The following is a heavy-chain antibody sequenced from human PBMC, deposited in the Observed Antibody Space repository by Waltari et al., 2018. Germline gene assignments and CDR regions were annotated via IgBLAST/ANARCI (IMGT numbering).Heavy chain of an antibody. CDR3: ARDYRYFDWLLQGYYYYGMDV. J-gene: IGHJ6*02. V-gene: IGHV1-3*01. Sequence: QVQLVQSGAEVKKPGASVKVSCKASGYTFTSYAMHWVRQAPGQRLEWMGWINAGNGNTKYSQKFQGRVTITRDTSASTAYMELSSLRSEDTAVYYCARDYRYFDWLLQGYYYYGMDVWGQGTTVTVSS. D-gene: IGHD3-9*01. CDR1: GYTFTSYA. CDR2: INAGNGNT.